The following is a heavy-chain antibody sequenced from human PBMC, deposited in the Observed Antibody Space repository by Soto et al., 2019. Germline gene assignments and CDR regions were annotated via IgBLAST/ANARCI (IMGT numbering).Heavy chain of an antibody. CDR3: ARYVRDYSNYLTRDY. D-gene: IGHD4-4*01. V-gene: IGHV4-39*01. CDR2: IYYSGST. J-gene: IGHJ4*02. CDR1: GGSISSSSHY. Sequence: SETLSLTCTVSGGSISSSSHYWGWIRQPPGKGLEWIGSIYYSGSTYYNPSLKSRVTISVDTSKNQFSLKLSSVTAADTAVYYCARYVRDYSNYLTRDYWGQGTLVTVSS.